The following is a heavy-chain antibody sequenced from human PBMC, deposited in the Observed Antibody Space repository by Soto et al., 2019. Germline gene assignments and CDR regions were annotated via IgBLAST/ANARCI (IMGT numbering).Heavy chain of an antibody. Sequence: SETLSLTCTVSGGSISSYYWSWIRQPPGKGLEWIGYIYYSGSTNYNPSLKSRVTISVDTSKNQFSLKLSSVTAADTAVYYCASYDFWSGYRFDYWGQGTLVTVSS. D-gene: IGHD3-3*01. CDR2: IYYSGST. CDR1: GGSISSYY. J-gene: IGHJ4*02. V-gene: IGHV4-59*01. CDR3: ASYDFWSGYRFDY.